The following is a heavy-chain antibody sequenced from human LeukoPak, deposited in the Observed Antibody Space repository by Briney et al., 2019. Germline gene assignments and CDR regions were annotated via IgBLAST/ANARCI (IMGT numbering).Heavy chain of an antibody. D-gene: IGHD5-18*01. V-gene: IGHV4-34*01. CDR1: GGSFSGYY. CDR3: ARDNGIQLRRRGWFDP. Sequence: SETLSLTCAVYGGSFSGYYWSWIRQPPGKGLEWIGEINHSGSTNYNPSLKSRVTISVDTSKNQFSLKLSSVSAADTAVYYCARDNGIQLRRRGWFDPWGQGTLVTVSS. J-gene: IGHJ5*02. CDR2: INHSGST.